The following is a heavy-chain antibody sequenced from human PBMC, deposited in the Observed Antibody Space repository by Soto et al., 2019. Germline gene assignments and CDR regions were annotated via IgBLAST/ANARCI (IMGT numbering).Heavy chain of an antibody. D-gene: IGHD3-22*01. CDR2: ISAYNGNT. Sequence: QVQLVQSGAEVKKPGASVKVSCKASGYTFTSYGISWVRQAPGQGLEWMGWISAYNGNTNYAQKLQGRVTMTTDTSTSTAYMELRSLRSDDTAVYYCARQSYYHDSSGYSRFDYGGQGTLVTVSS. V-gene: IGHV1-18*01. CDR3: ARQSYYHDSSGYSRFDY. CDR1: GYTFTSYG. J-gene: IGHJ4*02.